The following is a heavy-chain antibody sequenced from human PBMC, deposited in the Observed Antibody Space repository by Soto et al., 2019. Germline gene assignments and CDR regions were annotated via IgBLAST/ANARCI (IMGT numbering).Heavy chain of an antibody. V-gene: IGHV3-11*01. Sequence: PGGSLRLSCAVSGFSLTYYYMTWIRQSPGKGLEWVSHITSSATAKHYADSVKGRFTISKDNAENSLYLQMNSLRAEDTAMYYCARVRGDSSGSYYFDYWGQGTLVTVSS. D-gene: IGHD3-22*01. CDR3: ARVRGDSSGSYYFDY. J-gene: IGHJ4*02. CDR1: GFSLTYYY. CDR2: ITSSATAK.